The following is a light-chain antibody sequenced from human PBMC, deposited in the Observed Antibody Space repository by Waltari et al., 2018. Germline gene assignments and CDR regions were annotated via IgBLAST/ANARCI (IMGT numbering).Light chain of an antibody. J-gene: IGLJ2*01. CDR2: CVS. CDR3: SSYVSSDTLEL. V-gene: IGLV2-14*03. Sequence: HSALTQPASVSGSPGQSITISCTGTSSYVGGYNYVSWYQQHPGKAPKLMIFCVSNRPSGVSSRFSGSRSGNTASLTISGLQAEDEADYYCSSYVSSDTLELFGGGTSLTVL. CDR1: SSYVGGYNY.